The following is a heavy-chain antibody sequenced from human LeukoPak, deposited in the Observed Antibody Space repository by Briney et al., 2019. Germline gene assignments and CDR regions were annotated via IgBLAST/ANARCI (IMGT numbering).Heavy chain of an antibody. CDR1: GGSISSYY. J-gene: IGHJ6*02. Sequence: SETLSLTCTVSGGSISSYYWSWIRQPPGKGLEWIGYIYYSGSTNYNPSLKSRVTISVDTSKNQFSLKLSSVTAADTAVYYCAKTDNDSSGYYYYGMDVGGQGPTVTFSS. CDR3: AKTDNDSSGYYYYGMDV. V-gene: IGHV4-59*08. D-gene: IGHD3-22*01. CDR2: IYYSGST.